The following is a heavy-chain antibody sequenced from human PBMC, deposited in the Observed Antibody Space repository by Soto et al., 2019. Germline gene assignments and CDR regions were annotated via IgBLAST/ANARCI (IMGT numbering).Heavy chain of an antibody. J-gene: IGHJ6*02. CDR1: GGTFSSYA. D-gene: IGHD3-10*01. V-gene: IGHV1-69*12. CDR2: IIPIFGTA. CDR3: ARDRSGFGGDGMDV. Sequence: QVQLVQSGAEVKKPGSSVKVSCKASGGTFSSYAISWVRQAPGQGLEWMGGIIPIFGTANYAQKFRGRVTITADESTSTANMELSSLRSEDTAVYYCARDRSGFGGDGMDVWGQGTTVTVSS.